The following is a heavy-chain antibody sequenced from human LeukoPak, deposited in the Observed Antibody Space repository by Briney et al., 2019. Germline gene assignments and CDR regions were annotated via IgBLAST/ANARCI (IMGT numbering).Heavy chain of an antibody. CDR2: IYYSGST. V-gene: IGHV4-59*11. CDR1: GGSISSHY. Sequence: KSSETLSLTCTVSGGSISSHYWSWIRKPPGKGLEWIGYIYYSGSTIYSPSLKSRVAMSVDTSKNQFSLKLSSVTAADTAVFYCARGRDWFDTWGQGSLVTVSS. J-gene: IGHJ5*02. CDR3: ARGRDWFDT.